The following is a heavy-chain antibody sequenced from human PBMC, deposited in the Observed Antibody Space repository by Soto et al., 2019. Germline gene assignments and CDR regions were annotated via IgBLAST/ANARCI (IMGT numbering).Heavy chain of an antibody. Sequence: SETLSLTCAVSSDSISSHDWWSWVRQPPGKGLEWIWEIYHSGSTNYNPSLKSRVTISVDKAKNQFSLKMSSVTAADTAVYDCARNGLYCMDVWGKGTTVTVS. CDR3: ARNGLYCMDV. V-gene: IGHV4-4*02. CDR1: SDSISSHDW. CDR2: IYHSGST. D-gene: IGHD2-8*01. J-gene: IGHJ6*03.